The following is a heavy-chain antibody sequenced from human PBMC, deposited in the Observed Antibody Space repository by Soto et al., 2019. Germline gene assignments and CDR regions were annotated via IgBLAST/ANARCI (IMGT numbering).Heavy chain of an antibody. CDR3: ARGIQLWPRLDY. V-gene: IGHV1-2*02. CDR1: GYTFSGYY. CDR2: INPDSGGT. Sequence: VASVKFSCKPSGYTFSGYYIHWVRQAPGQGLEWMGWINPDSGGTNYAQKFQGRVTMTRDTSISTAYMDLSTLGSDDTAVYYCARGIQLWPRLDYWGQGTLVTV. D-gene: IGHD5-18*01. J-gene: IGHJ4*02.